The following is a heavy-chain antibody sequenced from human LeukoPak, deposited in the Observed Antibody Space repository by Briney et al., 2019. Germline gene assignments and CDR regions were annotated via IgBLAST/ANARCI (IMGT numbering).Heavy chain of an antibody. CDR1: GFTFSSYG. V-gene: IGHV3-48*01. J-gene: IGHJ4*02. CDR2: ISSSSNTI. Sequence: PGGSLRLSCAASGFTFSSYGMNWVRQAPGRGLEWISYISSSSNTIYYADSVKGRFTISRDNAKNSLYLQMNSLRAEDTAVYYCAGPSIPVAGTVYWGQGTLVTVSS. D-gene: IGHD6-19*01. CDR3: AGPSIPVAGTVY.